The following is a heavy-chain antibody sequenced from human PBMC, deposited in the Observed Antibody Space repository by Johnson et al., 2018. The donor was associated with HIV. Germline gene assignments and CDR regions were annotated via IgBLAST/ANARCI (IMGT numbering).Heavy chain of an antibody. CDR1: GFPFSDYY. D-gene: IGHD1-26*01. J-gene: IGHJ3*02. CDR2: INWTGGST. Sequence: VLLLESGGGLVQPGGSLRLSCAAPGFPFSDYYMSWARHAPGTGLEWVSRINWTGGSTGSADSVNCRFTISRDNAKISLYLQMNSLRAEDTALYYCARELIVGATNAFDIWGQGTMVTVSS. CDR3: ARELIVGATNAFDI. V-gene: IGHV3-20*04.